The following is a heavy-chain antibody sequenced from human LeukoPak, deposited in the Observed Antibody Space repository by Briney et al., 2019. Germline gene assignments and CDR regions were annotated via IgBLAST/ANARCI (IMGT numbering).Heavy chain of an antibody. Sequence: SVKVSCKASGGTFSSYAISWVRQAPGQGLEWMGRIIPILGIANYAQKFQGRVTITADKSTSTAYMELSSLRSEDTAVYYCARLRFRDLLRDAFDLWGQGTVVTVSS. D-gene: IGHD3-10*01. CDR1: GGTFSSYA. J-gene: IGHJ3*01. V-gene: IGHV1-69*04. CDR3: ARLRFRDLLRDAFDL. CDR2: IIPILGIA.